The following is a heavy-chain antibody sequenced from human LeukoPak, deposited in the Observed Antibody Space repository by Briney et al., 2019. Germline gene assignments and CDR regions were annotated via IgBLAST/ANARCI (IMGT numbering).Heavy chain of an antibody. CDR2: ISYDGSNK. CDR1: GFTFSSYG. J-gene: IGHJ4*02. V-gene: IGHV3-30*03. CDR3: ARDRVSYRIAVAAPTH. D-gene: IGHD6-19*01. Sequence: PGGSLRLSCAASGFTFSSYGMHWVRQAPGKGLEWVAVISYDGSNKYYADSVKGRFTISRDNSKNTLYLQMNSLRAEDTAVYYCARDRVSYRIAVAAPTHWGQGTLVTVSS.